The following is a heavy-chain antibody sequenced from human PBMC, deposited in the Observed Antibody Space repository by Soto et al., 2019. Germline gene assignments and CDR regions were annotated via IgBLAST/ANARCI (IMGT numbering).Heavy chain of an antibody. D-gene: IGHD3-22*01. CDR3: AKVTMMGCWDY. J-gene: IGHJ4*02. CDR2: ISGRGGST. V-gene: IGHV3-23*01. CDR1: GFTFSSFA. Sequence: EVQLLESGGGLVQPGGSLRLSCAASGFTFSSFAMSWVRQAPGKGLEWVSAISGRGGSTYYADSVKGRFTISRDNSKNTLFLQMNSLRAEDTAVYYCAKVTMMGCWDYWGQGALVTVSS.